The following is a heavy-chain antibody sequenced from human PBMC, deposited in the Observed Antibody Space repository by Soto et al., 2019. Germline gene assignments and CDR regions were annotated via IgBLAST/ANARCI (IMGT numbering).Heavy chain of an antibody. D-gene: IGHD3-10*01. V-gene: IGHV4-59*11. J-gene: IGHJ4*02. CDR2: GST. Sequence: SETLSLTCTVSGDSISSHYWSWIRQPPGKGLEWIGFGSTKYNPSLKSRIRISVDTPKNQFSLNLTSATAADTAVYYCARVSTSASGSYYTLDYWGQGTLVTVSS. CDR1: GDSISSHY. CDR3: ARVSTSASGSYYTLDY.